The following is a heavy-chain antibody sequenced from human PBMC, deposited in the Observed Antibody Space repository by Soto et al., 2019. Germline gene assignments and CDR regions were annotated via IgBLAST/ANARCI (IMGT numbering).Heavy chain of an antibody. D-gene: IGHD6-6*01. CDR3: ARGGVYSTSSLPRFYYYAMDV. V-gene: IGHV3-7*01. Sequence: PGGSLRLCCADSGITFSDYWMTWVRQAPGKGLEWVASIKQDGSEKSYVDSVEGRFTISRDNAKNSLYLQMDSLRVGDTAVYYCARGGVYSTSSLPRFYYYAMDVWGQGTTVTVSS. CDR2: IKQDGSEK. J-gene: IGHJ6*02. CDR1: GITFSDYW.